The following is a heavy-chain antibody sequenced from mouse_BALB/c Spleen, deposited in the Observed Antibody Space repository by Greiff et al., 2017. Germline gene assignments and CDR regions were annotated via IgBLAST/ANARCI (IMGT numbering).Heavy chain of an antibody. V-gene: IGHV5-6-3*01. J-gene: IGHJ3*01. D-gene: IGHD2-3*01. Sequence: EVQRVESGGGLVQPGGSLKLSCAASGFTFSSYGMSWVRQTPDKRLELVATINSNGGSTYYPDSVKGRFTISRDNAKNTLYLQMSSLKSEDTAMYYCARVEGYLAWFADWGQGTLVTVSA. CDR3: ARVEGYLAWFAD. CDR2: INSNGGST. CDR1: GFTFSSYG.